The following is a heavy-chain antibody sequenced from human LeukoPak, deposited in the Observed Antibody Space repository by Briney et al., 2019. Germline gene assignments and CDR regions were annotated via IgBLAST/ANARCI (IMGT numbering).Heavy chain of an antibody. J-gene: IGHJ4*02. CDR1: GYTFTSYY. V-gene: IGHV1-46*01. Sequence: ASVKVSCKASGYTFTSYYMHWVRQAPGQGLEWMGIINPSGGSTSYAQKFQGRVTMTRDTSISTAYMELSRLRSDDTAVYYCARDGYGDYPLGWGQGTLVTVSS. CDR2: INPSGGST. D-gene: IGHD4-17*01. CDR3: ARDGYGDYPLG.